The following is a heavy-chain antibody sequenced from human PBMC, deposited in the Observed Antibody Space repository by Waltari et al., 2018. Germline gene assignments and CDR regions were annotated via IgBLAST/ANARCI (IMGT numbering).Heavy chain of an antibody. CDR1: GLSVSNNY. J-gene: IGHJ4*02. CDR2: IYTGEMT. Sequence: VRLVESGGGLIHPGGSLRLSCAASGLSVSNNYMRWVRRAPGKGLEWFSVIYTGEMTYYSDAVKGRFTISRDISKNMVYLQMNNLRAEDTALYYCARDTTSRERAGDWGQGTLVTVSS. V-gene: IGHV3-53*01. CDR3: ARDTTSRERAGD. D-gene: IGHD1-1*01.